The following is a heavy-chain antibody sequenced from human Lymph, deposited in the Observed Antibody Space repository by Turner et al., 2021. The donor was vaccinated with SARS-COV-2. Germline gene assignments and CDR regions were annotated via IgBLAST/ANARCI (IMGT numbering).Heavy chain of an antibody. CDR3: AKDRFTLSSGWEDY. V-gene: IGHV3-23*01. CDR2: ISVSCGST. Sequence: EVQLLESGGGLVKPGGSLRLSCAASGFTFSSYAMSWVRQAPGKGLESVSAISVSCGSTYYADSVKGRFTISRDNSKNTLYLQMNSLRAEDTAIYYCAKDRFTLSSGWEDYWGQGALVTVSS. CDR1: GFTFSSYA. D-gene: IGHD6-19*01. J-gene: IGHJ4*02.